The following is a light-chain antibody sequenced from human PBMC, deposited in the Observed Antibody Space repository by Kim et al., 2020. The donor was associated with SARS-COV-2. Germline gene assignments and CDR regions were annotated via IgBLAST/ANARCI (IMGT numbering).Light chain of an antibody. V-gene: IGKV1-5*03. CDR2: KTS. CDR1: QSISSG. J-gene: IGKJ4*02. CDR3: QQYNSYLLT. Sequence: DIQMTQSPSTLSASVGDRVTITCRASQSISSGLAWYQQKPGKAPKLLIYKTSSLESGVPSRFSGSGSGTEFTLTISSLQPDDFATYYCQQYNSYLLTFGGGTKVDIK.